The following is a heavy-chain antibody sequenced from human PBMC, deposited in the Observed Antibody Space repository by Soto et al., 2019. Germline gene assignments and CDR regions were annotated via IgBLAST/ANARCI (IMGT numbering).Heavy chain of an antibody. D-gene: IGHD2-15*01. Sequence: SDTLSLTCAVYGGSFSGYYWSWIRQPPGKGLEWIGEINHSGSTNYNPSLKSRVTISVDTSKNQFSLKLSSVTAAYTAVYYCARGPCSGGSCSIDYWGQGTLVTVAS. CDR3: ARGPCSGGSCSIDY. CDR1: GGSFSGYY. J-gene: IGHJ4*02. V-gene: IGHV4-34*01. CDR2: INHSGST.